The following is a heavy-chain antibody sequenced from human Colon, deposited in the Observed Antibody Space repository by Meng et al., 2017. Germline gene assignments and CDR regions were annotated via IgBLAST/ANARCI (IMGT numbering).Heavy chain of an antibody. CDR1: GGSISSSNW. CDR2: IYHSGST. V-gene: IGHV4-4*02. Sequence: LPESCPGRWKPCGTLSLTGAVSGGSISSSNWWSWVRQPPGKGLEWIGEIYHSGSTNYNPSLKSRVTISVDKSKNQFSLKLSSVTAADTAVYYCASFPPPGKQWLVTDYWGQGTLVTVSS. CDR3: ASFPPPGKQWLVTDY. D-gene: IGHD6-19*01. J-gene: IGHJ4*02.